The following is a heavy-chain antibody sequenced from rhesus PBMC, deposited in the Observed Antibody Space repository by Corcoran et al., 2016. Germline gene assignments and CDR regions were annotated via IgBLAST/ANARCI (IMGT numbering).Heavy chain of an antibody. CDR2: IRSGRST. Sequence: QVQLQQWGEGLVKPSETLSLTCAVYGGSISSNYWSWIRQPPGKGLEWIGRIRSGRSTNSNPSLKSRVTISTDSAKNQFSLKLSSVTAADTAVYYCARDYSGSYFRGYFEYWGQGVLVTVSS. J-gene: IGHJ4*01. D-gene: IGHD3-16*01. CDR1: GGSISSNY. V-gene: IGHV4-160*01. CDR3: ARDYSGSYFRGYFEY.